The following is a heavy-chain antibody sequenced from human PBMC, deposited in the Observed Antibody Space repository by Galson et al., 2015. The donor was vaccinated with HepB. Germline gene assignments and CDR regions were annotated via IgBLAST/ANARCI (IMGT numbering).Heavy chain of an antibody. J-gene: IGHJ4*02. Sequence: SLRLSCAASGFTFSNAWMNWVRQAPGKGLEWVGRIKSKTDGGTTDYAAPVKGRFTISRDDSKNTLYLQMNSLKTEDTAVYYCTTDQSVFDKPDYDFWSGYYYWGQGTLVTVSS. CDR2: IKSKTDGGTT. CDR3: TTDQSVFDKPDYDFWSGYYY. V-gene: IGHV3-15*07. D-gene: IGHD3-3*01. CDR1: GFTFSNAW.